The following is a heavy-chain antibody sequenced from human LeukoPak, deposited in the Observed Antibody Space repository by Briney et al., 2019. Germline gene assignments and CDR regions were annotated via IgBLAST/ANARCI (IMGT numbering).Heavy chain of an antibody. V-gene: IGHV3-30*02. D-gene: IGHD3-22*01. Sequence: GGSLRLSCAASGFTFSSYVMHWVRQAPGKGLEWVAFIRYDGSNKYYADSVKGRFTISRDNSKNTLYLQMNSLRAEDTAVYYCAKVPNYYDSSGPRVGGQGTLVTVSS. CDR1: GFTFSSYV. J-gene: IGHJ4*02. CDR3: AKVPNYYDSSGPRV. CDR2: IRYDGSNK.